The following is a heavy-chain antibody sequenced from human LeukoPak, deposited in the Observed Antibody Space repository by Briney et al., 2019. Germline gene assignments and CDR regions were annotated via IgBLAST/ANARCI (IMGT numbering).Heavy chain of an antibody. CDR2: ISAYNGNT. V-gene: IGHV1-18*01. Sequence: GASVKVSCKASGYTFTSYDINWVRQAPGQGLEWMGWISAYNGNTNYAQKLQGRVTMTTDTSTSTAYMGLRSLRSDDSAVYYCARYCSGGSCAPSFDYWGQGTLVTVSS. J-gene: IGHJ4*02. CDR1: GYTFTSYD. D-gene: IGHD2-15*01. CDR3: ARYCSGGSCAPSFDY.